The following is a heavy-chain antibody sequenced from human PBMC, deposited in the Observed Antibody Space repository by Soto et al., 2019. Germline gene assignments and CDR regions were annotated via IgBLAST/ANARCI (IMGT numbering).Heavy chain of an antibody. J-gene: IGHJ5*02. V-gene: IGHV4-59*12. CDR3: ARGPTASYNLLDP. CDR1: GGSISSYY. CDR2: IYYSGST. Sequence: SETLSLTCTVSGGSISSYYWSWIRQPPGKGLEWIGYIYYSGSTYYNPSLKSRVTISVDTSKNQFSLKLSSVTAADTAVYYCARGPTASYNLLDPCGQGTLVTVYS.